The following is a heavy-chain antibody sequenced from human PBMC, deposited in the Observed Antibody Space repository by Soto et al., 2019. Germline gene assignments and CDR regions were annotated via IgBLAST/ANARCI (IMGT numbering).Heavy chain of an antibody. J-gene: IGHJ5*02. CDR1: GFSLSTSGVG. Sequence: QITLKESGPTLVKPTQTLTLTCTFSGFSLSTSGVGVGWIRQPPGKALDWLALIYWNNDKRYSPSLKSRLTTTKDTSKYQVVLTMTNMYPVDTATYYWAPRVVPSGYDSRVINWFDPWGQGALVTVSS. CDR2: IYWNNDK. V-gene: IGHV2-5*01. CDR3: APRVVPSGYDSRVINWFDP. D-gene: IGHD5-12*01.